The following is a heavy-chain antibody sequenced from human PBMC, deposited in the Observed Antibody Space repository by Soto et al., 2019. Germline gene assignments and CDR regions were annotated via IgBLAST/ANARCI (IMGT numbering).Heavy chain of an antibody. Sequence: QVQLVESGGGVVQPGRSLRLSCAASGFTFGTYAMHWVRQAPGKGLEWVAVISYDGSNKYYADSVRGRFTISRDKSKNTVYLQMNSLRAEDTAVYYCAKGMNYDYNYALDVWGQGTTVTVSS. CDR1: GFTFGTYA. CDR2: ISYDGSNK. CDR3: AKGMNYDYNYALDV. J-gene: IGHJ6*02. V-gene: IGHV3-30*18.